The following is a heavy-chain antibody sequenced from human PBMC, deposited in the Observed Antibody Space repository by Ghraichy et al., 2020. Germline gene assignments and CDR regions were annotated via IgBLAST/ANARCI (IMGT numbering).Heavy chain of an antibody. V-gene: IGHV4-4*02. CDR3: ASFYGSGSYAFFDY. CDR1: GGSISSSNW. Sequence: SETLSLTCAVSGGSISSSNWWSWVRQPPRKGLEWIGEIYHSGSTNYNPSLKSRVTISVDKSKNQFSLKLSSVTAADTAVYYCASFYGSGSYAFFDYWGQGTLVTVSS. D-gene: IGHD3-10*01. CDR2: IYHSGST. J-gene: IGHJ4*02.